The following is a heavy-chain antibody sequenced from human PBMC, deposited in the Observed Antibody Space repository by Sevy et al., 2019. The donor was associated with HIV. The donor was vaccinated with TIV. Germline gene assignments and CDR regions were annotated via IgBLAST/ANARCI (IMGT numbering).Heavy chain of an antibody. V-gene: IGHV3-53*01. CDR2: IYRGGST. J-gene: IGHJ3*02. Sequence: GGSLRLSCAASGFTVSSNFMSWVRQAPGKGLEWVSVIYRGGSTYYADSVKGRFTISRDNSKNTLYLQMNSLRAEDTAVYYCARDRSQGAFDIWGQGTMVTVSS. CDR3: ARDRSQGAFDI. CDR1: GFTVSSNF.